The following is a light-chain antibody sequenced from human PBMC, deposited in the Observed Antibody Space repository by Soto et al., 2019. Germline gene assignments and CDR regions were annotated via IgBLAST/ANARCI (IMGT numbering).Light chain of an antibody. Sequence: QSALTQPPSASGSPGQSVTISCTGTSSDVGGYNYVSWYQQHPGKAPKLMIYEVSKRPSGVPDRFSGSKSDNTASLTVSGLQAEDEADYYCSSYAGSQGVFGGGTKLTVL. CDR2: EVS. J-gene: IGLJ2*01. CDR3: SSYAGSQGV. V-gene: IGLV2-8*01. CDR1: SSDVGGYNY.